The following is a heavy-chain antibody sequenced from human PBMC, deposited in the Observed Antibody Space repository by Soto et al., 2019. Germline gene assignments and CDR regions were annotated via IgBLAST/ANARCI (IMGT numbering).Heavy chain of an antibody. J-gene: IGHJ6*02. Sequence: QVQLQESGPGLVKPSQTLSLTCSVSGGSINSGGHYWSWIRQHPGKGLEWIGHIYKTGSTDFNPSLKDRLTISIDTSKNQFSLSLRSVTDADTALHYCARDRIQFSVDVWGQGTTVTVSS. CDR1: GGSINSGGHY. V-gene: IGHV4-31*03. D-gene: IGHD5-18*01. CDR2: IYKTGST. CDR3: ARDRIQFSVDV.